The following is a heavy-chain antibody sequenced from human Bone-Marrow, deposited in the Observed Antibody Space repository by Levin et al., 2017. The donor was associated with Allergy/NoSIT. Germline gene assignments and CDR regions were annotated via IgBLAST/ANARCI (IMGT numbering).Heavy chain of an antibody. J-gene: IGHJ6*02. CDR2: IFSNDEK. CDR1: GFSLSHPRMA. V-gene: IGHV2-26*01. Sequence: SGPTLVKPTETLALTCTVSGFSLSHPRMAVSWVRQPPGKALSWLGHIFSNDEKSYNTSLRSRLTISQDTSKSQVVLTMTNMYPLDTGTYYCARISVSTTYYAMDVWGQGTTVTVSS. CDR3: ARISVSTTYYAMDV. D-gene: IGHD5/OR15-5a*01.